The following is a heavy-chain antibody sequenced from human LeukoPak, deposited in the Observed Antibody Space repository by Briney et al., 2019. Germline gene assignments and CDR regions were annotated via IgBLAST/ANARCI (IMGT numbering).Heavy chain of an antibody. Sequence: GSLRLSCTASGFTFSGYAMSWIRQPPGKGLEWIGEINHSGSTNYNPSLKSRVTISVDTSKNQFSLKLSSVTAADTAVYYCATYRGYCSSTSCPAPHDYWGQGTLVTVSS. V-gene: IGHV4-34*08. CDR1: GFTFSGYA. J-gene: IGHJ4*02. CDR3: ATYRGYCSSTSCPAPHDY. CDR2: INHSGST. D-gene: IGHD2-2*01.